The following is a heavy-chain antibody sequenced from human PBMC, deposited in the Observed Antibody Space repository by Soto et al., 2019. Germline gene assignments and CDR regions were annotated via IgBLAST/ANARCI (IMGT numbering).Heavy chain of an antibody. CDR3: ARSRASGYYLAPSWFDP. CDR1: GYSFTSYW. J-gene: IGHJ5*02. CDR2: IYPGDSDT. D-gene: IGHD3-22*01. Sequence: EVQLVQSGAEVKKPGESLKISCKGSGYSFTSYWIGWVRQMPGKGLEWMGIIYPGDSDTRYSPSFQGQVTISADKSISTAYLQGSSLKASDTAMYYCARSRASGYYLAPSWFDPWGQGTLVTVSS. V-gene: IGHV5-51*01.